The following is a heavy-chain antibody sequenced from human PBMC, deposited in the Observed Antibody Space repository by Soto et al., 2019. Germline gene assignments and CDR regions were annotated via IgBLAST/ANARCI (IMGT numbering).Heavy chain of an antibody. CDR3: SRGPYYYHSSGALYYYGMDV. CDR1: GYTFTGYY. Sequence: QVQLVQSGAEVKKPGASVKVSCKASGYTFTGYYMHWVRQAPGQGLEWMGWINPNSGGTNYAQKFQGRVTMTRHTSISTDYMELSRLRSDDTAVYYCSRGPYYYHSSGALYYYGMDVCGRGTTVTVSS. CDR2: INPNSGGT. V-gene: IGHV1-2*02. J-gene: IGHJ6*02. D-gene: IGHD3-22*01.